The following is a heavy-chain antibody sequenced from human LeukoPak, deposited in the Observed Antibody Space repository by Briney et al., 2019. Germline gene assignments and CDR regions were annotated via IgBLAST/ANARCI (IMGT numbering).Heavy chain of an antibody. CDR2: IIPIFGTA. CDR3: ARVNSSGWYDHYMDV. D-gene: IGHD6-19*01. J-gene: IGHJ6*03. CDR1: GGTFSSYA. Sequence: GASVKVSCKASGGTFSSYAISWVRQAPGQGLEWMGGIIPIFGTANYAQKFQGRVTITTDESTSSAYMELSSLRSEDTAVYYCARVNSSGWYDHYMDVWGKGTTVTVSS. V-gene: IGHV1-69*05.